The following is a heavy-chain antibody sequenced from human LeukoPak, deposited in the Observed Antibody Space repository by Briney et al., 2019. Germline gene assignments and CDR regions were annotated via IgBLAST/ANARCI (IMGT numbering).Heavy chain of an antibody. V-gene: IGHV4-59*08. D-gene: IGHD6-13*01. CDR2: IYHSGST. CDR1: GGSISSYF. CDR3: ARHVGYSTSGFPPAHFDS. Sequence: SETLSLTCPVSGGSISSYFWTWSRPPPGKGLEWIGYIYHSGSTNYNPSLKGRVTISVDTSQNQFSLRLTSVPAADTAVYYCARHVGYSTSGFPPAHFDSWGQGTLVTVSS. J-gene: IGHJ4*02.